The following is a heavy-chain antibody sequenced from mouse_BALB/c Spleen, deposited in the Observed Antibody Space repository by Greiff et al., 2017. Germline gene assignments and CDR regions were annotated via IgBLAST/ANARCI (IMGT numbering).Heavy chain of an antibody. CDR1: GFNIKDTY. CDR2: IDPANGNT. Sequence: EVQLQQSGAELVKPGASVKLSCTASGFNIKDTYMHWVKQRPEQGLEWIGRIDPANGNTKYDPKFQGKATITADTSSNTAYLQLSSLTSDDTAVYSCAELCVHYYAMDYWGQGTSVTVSS. J-gene: IGHJ4*01. V-gene: IGHV14-3*02. CDR3: AELCVHYYAMDY.